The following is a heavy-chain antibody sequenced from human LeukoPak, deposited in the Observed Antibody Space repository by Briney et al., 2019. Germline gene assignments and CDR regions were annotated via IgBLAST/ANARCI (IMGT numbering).Heavy chain of an antibody. CDR2: IYYSGST. CDR3: ARVRTYCSSTSCRNWFDP. CDR1: GGSISSGGYY. Sequence: SETLSLTCTVSGGSISSGGYYWSWIRQHPGKGLEWIGYIYYSGSTYYNLSLKSRVTISVDTSKNQFSLKLSSVTAADTAVYYCARVRTYCSSTSCRNWFDPWGQGTLVTVSS. J-gene: IGHJ5*02. V-gene: IGHV4-31*03. D-gene: IGHD2-2*01.